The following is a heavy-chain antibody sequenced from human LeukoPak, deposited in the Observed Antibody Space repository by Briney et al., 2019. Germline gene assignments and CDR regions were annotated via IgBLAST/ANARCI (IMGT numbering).Heavy chain of an antibody. CDR3: ARDGGIAAAGSFDY. CDR1: GFSFSNYE. V-gene: IGHV3-48*03. CDR2: ISSSGTTI. J-gene: IGHJ4*02. Sequence: PGGSLRLSCAASGFSFSNYEMNWVRQAPGKGLEWVSYISSSGTTIHYADSAKGRFTISRDNAKNSLYLQMNSLRAEDTAVYYCARDGGIAAAGSFDYWGQGTLVTVSS. D-gene: IGHD6-13*01.